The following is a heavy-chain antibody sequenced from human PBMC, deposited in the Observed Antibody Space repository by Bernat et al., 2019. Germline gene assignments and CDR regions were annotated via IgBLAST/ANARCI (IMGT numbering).Heavy chain of an antibody. V-gene: IGHV3-20*04. CDR1: GFTFDDYG. D-gene: IGHD1-26*01. J-gene: IGHJ4*02. Sequence: EVQLVESGGGVVRPGGSLRLSCAASGFTFDDYGMSWVRQGPGKGLEWVSGINWNGGITGYADSVKGRFTISRANAKDSLYLQMNSLRAEDTALYYCARVPVRSGSYYGDSFDYWGQGTLVTVSS. CDR3: ARVPVRSGSYYGDSFDY. CDR2: INWNGGIT.